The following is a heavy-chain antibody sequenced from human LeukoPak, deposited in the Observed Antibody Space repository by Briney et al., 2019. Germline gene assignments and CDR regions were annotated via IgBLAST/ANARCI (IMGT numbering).Heavy chain of an antibody. J-gene: IGHJ4*02. D-gene: IGHD3-16*01. CDR1: GDSINSGDYY. CDR3: ARLRGNGYYGWDFFDY. Sequence: SQTLSLTRSVSGDSINSGDYYWSWIRQPPGKGLEWIGFIYYRGTTYYNPSLKSRLTISLDTSRNHFSLKVDSVTAADTAVYYCARLRGNGYYGWDFFDYWGRGTQVTVSS. CDR2: IYYRGTT. V-gene: IGHV4-30-4*01.